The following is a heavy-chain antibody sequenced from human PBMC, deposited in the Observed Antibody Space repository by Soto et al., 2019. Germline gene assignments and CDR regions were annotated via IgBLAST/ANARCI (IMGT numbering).Heavy chain of an antibody. CDR1: GGSFSGYY. Sequence: SETLSLTCAVYGGSFSGYYWSWIRQPPGKGLEWIGEINHSGSTNYNPSLKSRVTISVDTSKNQFSLKLSSVTAADTAVYYCARVGIDCSSTSCYELDPWGQGTLVTVSS. D-gene: IGHD2-2*01. V-gene: IGHV4-34*01. CDR3: ARVGIDCSSTSCYELDP. J-gene: IGHJ5*02. CDR2: INHSGST.